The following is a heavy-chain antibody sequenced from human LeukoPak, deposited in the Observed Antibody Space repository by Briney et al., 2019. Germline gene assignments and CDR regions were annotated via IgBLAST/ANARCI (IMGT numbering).Heavy chain of an antibody. CDR1: GGSISSYY. CDR2: IYYSGST. J-gene: IGHJ4*02. V-gene: IGHV4-59*01. Sequence: SETLSLTCTVSGGSISSYYWSWIRQPPGKGLEWIGYIYYSGSTNYNPSLKSRVTISVDTSKNQFSLKLSSVTAADTAVYYCARDGLGYYDILTPEPRFDYWGQGTLVTVSS. CDR3: ARDGLGYYDILTPEPRFDY. D-gene: IGHD3-9*01.